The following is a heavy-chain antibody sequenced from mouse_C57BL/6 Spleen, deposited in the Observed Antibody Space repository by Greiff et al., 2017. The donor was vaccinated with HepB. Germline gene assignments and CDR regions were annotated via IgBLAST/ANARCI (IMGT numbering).Heavy chain of an antibody. CDR1: GYAFSSSW. V-gene: IGHV1-82*01. Sequence: VQLQQSGPELVKPGASVKISCKASGYAFSSSWMNWVKQRPGKGLEWIGRIYPGDGDTNYNGKFKGKATLTADKSSSTAYMQLSSLTSEDSAVYFCARTRGSTVGAMDYWGQGTSVTVSS. CDR3: ARTRGSTVGAMDY. D-gene: IGHD1-1*01. CDR2: IYPGDGDT. J-gene: IGHJ4*01.